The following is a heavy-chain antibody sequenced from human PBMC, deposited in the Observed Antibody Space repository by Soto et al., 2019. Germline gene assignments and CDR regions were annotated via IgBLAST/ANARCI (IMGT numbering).Heavy chain of an antibody. CDR2: IYYSGST. CDR3: ATLTMVRGALWYYYGMDV. D-gene: IGHD3-10*01. CDR1: GGSISSGGYY. J-gene: IGHJ6*02. Sequence: QVQLQESGPGLVKPSQTLSLTCTVSGGSISSGGYYWSWIRQHPGKGLEWIGYIYYSGSTYYNPSLKSPVTITVDTSKNQFSLKMSSVTAADTAVYYCATLTMVRGALWYYYGMDVWGQGTTVTVSS. V-gene: IGHV4-31*01.